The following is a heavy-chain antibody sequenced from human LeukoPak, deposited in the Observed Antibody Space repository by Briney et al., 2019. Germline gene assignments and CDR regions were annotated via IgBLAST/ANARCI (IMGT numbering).Heavy chain of an antibody. CDR1: GFTFSSYG. CDR2: FEYGGST. V-gene: IGHV4-39*07. J-gene: IGHJ5*02. Sequence: GSLRLSCAASGFTFSSYGMSWVRQAPGKGLEWIGSFEYGGSTYYNPSLKSRVTISVDTSKNQFSLKLSSVTAADTAVYYCARESSRDCRTTSCYEVFVPWGQGTLVTVSS. D-gene: IGHD2-2*01. CDR3: ARESSRDCRTTSCYEVFVP.